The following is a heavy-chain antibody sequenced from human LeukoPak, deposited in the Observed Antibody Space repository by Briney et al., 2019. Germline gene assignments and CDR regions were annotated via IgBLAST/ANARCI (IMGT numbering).Heavy chain of an antibody. J-gene: IGHJ4*02. D-gene: IGHD6-13*01. Sequence: GGSLRLSCAASGFTVSSNYMSWVRQAPGKGLEWVSVIYSGGSTYYADSVKGRFTIPRDNSKNTLYLQMNSLRAEDTAVYYCAGGARRQQPFDYWGQGTLVTVSS. CDR2: IYSGGST. CDR1: GFTVSSNY. CDR3: AGGARRQQPFDY. V-gene: IGHV3-66*01.